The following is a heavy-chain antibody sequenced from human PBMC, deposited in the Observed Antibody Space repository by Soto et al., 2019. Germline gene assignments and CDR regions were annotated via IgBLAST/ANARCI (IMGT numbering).Heavy chain of an antibody. V-gene: IGHV3-33*01. J-gene: IGHJ5*02. CDR3: AREGYLDYGAPQNWFDP. Sequence: PGGSLRLSCAASGFTFSSYGMHWVRQAPGKGLEWVAVIWYDGSNKYYADSVKGRFTISRDNSKNTLYLQMNSLRAEDTAVYYCAREGYLDYGAPQNWFDPWGKEPLVTVSS. CDR1: GFTFSSYG. CDR2: IWYDGSNK. D-gene: IGHD4-17*01.